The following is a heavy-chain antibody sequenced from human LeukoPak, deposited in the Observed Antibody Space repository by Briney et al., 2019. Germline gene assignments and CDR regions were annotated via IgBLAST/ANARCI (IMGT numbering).Heavy chain of an antibody. CDR2: IRYDGSNK. J-gene: IGHJ3*02. Sequence: GGSLRLSCAASGFTFSSYGMHWVRQAPGKGLEWVAFIRYDGSNKYYADSVKGRFTISRDNSKNTLYLQMNSLRAEDTAVYYCAKDRIAVAGTTNAFDIWGQGTMVTVSS. CDR1: GFTFSSYG. CDR3: AKDRIAVAGTTNAFDI. D-gene: IGHD6-19*01. V-gene: IGHV3-30*02.